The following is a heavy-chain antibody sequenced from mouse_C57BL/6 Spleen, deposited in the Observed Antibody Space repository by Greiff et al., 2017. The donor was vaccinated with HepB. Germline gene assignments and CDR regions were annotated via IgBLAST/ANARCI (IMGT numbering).Heavy chain of an antibody. CDR1: GFNIKDDY. J-gene: IGHJ2*01. CDR3: TTGDYERGDY. D-gene: IGHD2-4*01. CDR2: IDPENGDT. V-gene: IGHV14-4*01. Sequence: EVQLQQSGAELVRPGASVKLSCTASGFNIKDDYMHWVKQRPEQGLEWIGWIDPENGDTEYASKFQGKATITADTSSNTADLQLSSLTSEDTAVYYCTTGDYERGDYWGQGTTLTVSS.